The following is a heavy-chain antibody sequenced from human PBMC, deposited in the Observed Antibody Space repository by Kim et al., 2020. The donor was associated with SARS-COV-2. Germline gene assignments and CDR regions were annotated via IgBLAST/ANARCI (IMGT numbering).Heavy chain of an antibody. D-gene: IGHD2-2*01. J-gene: IGHJ4*02. CDR2: IYYSGST. V-gene: IGHV4-59*13. CDR3: ARVDCSSTNCPGYVDY. Sequence: SETLSLTCTVSGGSISSYYWSWIRQPPGKGLEWIGYIYYSGSTNYNPSLKSRVTMSVDSSKNQFSLKLSSVTAADTAVYYCARVDCSSTNCPGYVDYWGQRTMDTVSS. CDR1: GGSISSYY.